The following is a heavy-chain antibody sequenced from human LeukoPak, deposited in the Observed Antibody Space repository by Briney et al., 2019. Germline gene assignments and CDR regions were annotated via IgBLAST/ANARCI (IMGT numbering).Heavy chain of an antibody. J-gene: IGHJ6*03. V-gene: IGHV4-39*07. D-gene: IGHD3-22*01. CDR2: IYYSGST. CDR1: GGSISSSSYY. CDR3: ARAYDSSGYIYYYYYMDV. Sequence: PSETLSLTCTVSGGSISSSSYYWGWIRQPPGKGLEWIGSIYYSGSTYYNPSLKSRVTISVDTSKNQFSLKLSSVTAADTAVYYCARAYDSSGYIYYYYYMDVWGKGTTATVSS.